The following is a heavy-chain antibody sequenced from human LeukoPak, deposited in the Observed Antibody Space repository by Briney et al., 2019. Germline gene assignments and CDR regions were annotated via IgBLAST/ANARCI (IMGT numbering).Heavy chain of an antibody. V-gene: IGHV4-30-4*01. D-gene: IGHD1-1*01. CDR3: ARGRTGTDPDFDY. CDR2: IYYSGST. J-gene: IGHJ4*02. CDR1: GGSISSGDYY. Sequence: SSETLSLTCTVSGGSISSGDYYWSWIRQPPGKGLEWIGYIYYSGSTYYNPSLKSRVTISVDTSKNQFSLKLSSVTAADTAVYYCARGRTGTDPDFDYWGQGTLVTVSS.